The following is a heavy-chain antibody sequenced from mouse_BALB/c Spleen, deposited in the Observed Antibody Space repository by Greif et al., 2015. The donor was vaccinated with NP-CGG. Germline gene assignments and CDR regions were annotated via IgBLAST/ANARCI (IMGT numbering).Heavy chain of an antibody. D-gene: IGHD1-2*01. V-gene: IGHV5-17*02. CDR1: GFTFSSFG. CDR2: ISSGSSTI. J-gene: IGHJ2*01. CDR3: ARGNYGYDFDY. Sequence: EVHLVESGGGLVQPGGSRKLSCAASGFTFSSFGMHWVRQAPEKGLEWVAYISSGSSTIYYADTVKGRFTISRDNPKNTLFLQMTSLRSEDTAMYYCARGNYGYDFDYWGQGTTLTVSS.